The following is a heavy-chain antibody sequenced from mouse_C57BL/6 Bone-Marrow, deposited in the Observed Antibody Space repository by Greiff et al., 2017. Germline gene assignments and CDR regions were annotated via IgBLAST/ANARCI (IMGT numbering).Heavy chain of an antibody. J-gene: IGHJ1*03. V-gene: IGHV1-9*01. CDR3: ARDGYYGDFDV. CDR2: ILPGSGST. CDR1: GYTFTGYW. Sequence: QVQLKQSGAELMKPGASVKLSCKATGYTFTGYWIEWVKQRPGHGLEWIGEILPGSGSTNYNAKFKGKATFTADTSSNTAYMHLSSLTTEDSAIYDGARDGYYGDFDVWGTGTTVTVSA.